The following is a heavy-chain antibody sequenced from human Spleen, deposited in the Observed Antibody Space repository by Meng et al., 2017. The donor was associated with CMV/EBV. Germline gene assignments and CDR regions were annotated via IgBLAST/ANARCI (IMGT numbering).Heavy chain of an antibody. V-gene: IGHV4-39*07. D-gene: IGHD2-21*02. CDR1: GGSLPGGGSS. Sequence: LQVRGRAPVSFSPSEPLPPAGLFSGGSLPGGGSSWGLIRRPPGRGLDWIVSIYYSGSTYYNPSLKSRVTISVDTSKHQFSLKLSSVTAADTAVYYCARGGLYCGGDCLNWFDPWGQGTLVTVSS. CDR2: IYYSGST. J-gene: IGHJ5*02. CDR3: ARGGLYCGGDCLNWFDP.